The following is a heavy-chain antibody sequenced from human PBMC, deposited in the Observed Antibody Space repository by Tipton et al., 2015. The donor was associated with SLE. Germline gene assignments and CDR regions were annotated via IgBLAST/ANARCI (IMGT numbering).Heavy chain of an antibody. CDR2: ISSSSSYI. D-gene: IGHD3-10*01. CDR1: GFTFSSYS. Sequence: SLRLSCAASGFTFSSYSMNWVRQAPGKGLEWVSSISSSSSYIYYADSVKGRFTISRDNAKNSLYLQMNSLRAEDTAVYYCARDRGVSNYYYGMDVWGQGTTVTVSS. V-gene: IGHV3-21*03. J-gene: IGHJ6*02. CDR3: ARDRGVSNYYYGMDV.